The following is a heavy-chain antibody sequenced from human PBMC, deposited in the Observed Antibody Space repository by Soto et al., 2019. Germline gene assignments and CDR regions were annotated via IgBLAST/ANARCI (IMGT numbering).Heavy chain of an antibody. CDR3: ARDRIPATASDY. Sequence: ASVKVSCKASGGTFSSYAISWVRQAPGQGLEWMGRIIPILGIANYAQKFQGRVTITADKSTSTAYMELSSLRSEDTAVYYCARDRIPATASDYWGQGTLVTVSS. CDR1: GGTFSSYA. D-gene: IGHD2-21*02. V-gene: IGHV1-69*04. J-gene: IGHJ4*02. CDR2: IIPILGIA.